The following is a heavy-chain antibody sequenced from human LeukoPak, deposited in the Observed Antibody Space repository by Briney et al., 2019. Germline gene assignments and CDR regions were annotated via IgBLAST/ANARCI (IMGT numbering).Heavy chain of an antibody. J-gene: IGHJ6*03. D-gene: IGHD6-13*01. CDR1: GYTFTSYY. CDR2: INPSGGST. V-gene: IGHV1-46*01. CDR3: ARDGAAAPSYYYYYMDV. Sequence: GASVKVSCKASGYTFTSYYMHWVRQAPGQGLEWMGIINPSGGSTSYAQKFQGRVTMTRDMSTSTVYMELSSLRSEDTAVYYCARDGAAAPSYYYYYMDVWGKGTTVTV.